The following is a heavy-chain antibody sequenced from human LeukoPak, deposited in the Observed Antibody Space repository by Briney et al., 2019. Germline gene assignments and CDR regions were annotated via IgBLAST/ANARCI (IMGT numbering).Heavy chain of an antibody. Sequence: GGSLRLSCAASGFTFSSYAMSWVRQAPGRGLEWVGRIKSKTDGGTTDYAAPVKGRFTISRDDSKNRLYLQMNSLKTEDTAVYYCTLWATFSYYYDAMDVWGQGTTVTVSS. CDR2: IKSKTDGGTT. CDR3: TLWATFSYYYDAMDV. J-gene: IGHJ6*02. D-gene: IGHD7-27*01. V-gene: IGHV3-15*01. CDR1: GFTFSSYA.